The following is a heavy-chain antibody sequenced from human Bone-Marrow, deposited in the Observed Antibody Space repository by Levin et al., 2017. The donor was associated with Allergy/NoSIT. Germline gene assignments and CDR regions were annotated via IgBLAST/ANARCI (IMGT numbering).Heavy chain of an antibody. J-gene: IGHJ6*02. CDR3: ARGRGYCSSTSCYRDYYYGMDV. D-gene: IGHD2-2*02. CDR2: MNPNSGNT. CDR1: GYTFTSYD. Sequence: GESLKISCKASGYTFTSYDINWVRQATGQGLEWMGWMNPNSGNTGYAQKFQGRVTMTRNTSISTAYMELSSLRSEDTAVYYCARGRGYCSSTSCYRDYYYGMDVWGQGTTVTVSS. V-gene: IGHV1-8*01.